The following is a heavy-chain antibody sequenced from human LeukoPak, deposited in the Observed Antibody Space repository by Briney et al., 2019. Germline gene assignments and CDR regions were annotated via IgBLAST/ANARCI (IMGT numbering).Heavy chain of an antibody. V-gene: IGHV4-59*01. J-gene: IGHJ4*02. D-gene: IGHD7-27*01. CDR3: AREGWGYYFDF. Sequence: RTSETLSLICTVSGGSISSYYWSWIRQPPGKGLEWIGYIYYSGTTNYNPSLKSRVTISVDTSKNQFSLKLSSVTAADTAVYYCAREGWGYYFDFWGQGTLVTVSS. CDR2: IYYSGTT. CDR1: GGSISSYY.